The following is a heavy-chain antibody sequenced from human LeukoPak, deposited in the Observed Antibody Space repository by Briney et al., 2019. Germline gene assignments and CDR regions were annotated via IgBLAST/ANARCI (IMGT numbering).Heavy chain of an antibody. J-gene: IGHJ6*02. CDR2: IIPIFGTA. CDR1: GGTFSSYA. V-gene: IGHV1-69*13. Sequence: PGASVKVSCKASGGTFSSYAISWVRQAPGQGLEWMGGIIPIFGTANYAQKFQGRVTITADESTSTAYMELSSLRSEDTAVYYCASRGVDWNDAALIEYYGMDVWGQGTTVTVSS. CDR3: ASRGVDWNDAALIEYYGMDV. D-gene: IGHD1-1*01.